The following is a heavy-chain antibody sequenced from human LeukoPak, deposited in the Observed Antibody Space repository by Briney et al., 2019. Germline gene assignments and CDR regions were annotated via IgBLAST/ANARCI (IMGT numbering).Heavy chain of an antibody. CDR1: GFTFYDYA. V-gene: IGHV3-9*01. Sequence: SLRLSCAASGFTFYDYAMHWVRQAPGKGLECVSGIRWNSGSIGYADSVKGRFTISRDNAENSVYVKMKSLRDEDTALYYCAKHISFRIAVAGTDYWGQGTLVTVSS. D-gene: IGHD6-19*01. J-gene: IGHJ4*02. CDR2: IRWNSGSI. CDR3: AKHISFRIAVAGTDY.